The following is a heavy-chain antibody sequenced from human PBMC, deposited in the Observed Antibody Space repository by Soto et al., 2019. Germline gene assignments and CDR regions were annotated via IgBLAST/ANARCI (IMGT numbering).Heavy chain of an antibody. J-gene: IGHJ5*02. V-gene: IGHV1-18*01. CDR1: GNTFTNFG. D-gene: IGHD2-2*01. CDR2: ISPYTDDP. Sequence: QGQLVQSGVEVKKPGASVKVSCSASGNTFTNFGVTWVRQAPGQGLEWMGWISPYTDDPSYAQKFQGRVTITIDKSTSTADWDLRSRTSDDTDVYYCARVIPGAEAWFHLWGQGTLVTVS. CDR3: ARVIPGAEAWFHL.